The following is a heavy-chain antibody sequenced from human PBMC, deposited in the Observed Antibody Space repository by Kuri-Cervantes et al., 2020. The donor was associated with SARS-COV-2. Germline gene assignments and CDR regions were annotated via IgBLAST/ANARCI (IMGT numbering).Heavy chain of an antibody. J-gene: IGHJ3*02. CDR2: IYYSGST. Sequence: SETLSLTCAVYGGSFSGYYWGWIRQPPGKGLEWIGSIYYSGSTYYNPYLKSRVTISVDTSKNQFSLKLSSVTAADTAVYYCARGGGYQLLSDDAFDIWGQGTMVTVSS. D-gene: IGHD2-2*01. CDR3: ARGGGYQLLSDDAFDI. CDR1: GGSFSGYY. V-gene: IGHV4-34*01.